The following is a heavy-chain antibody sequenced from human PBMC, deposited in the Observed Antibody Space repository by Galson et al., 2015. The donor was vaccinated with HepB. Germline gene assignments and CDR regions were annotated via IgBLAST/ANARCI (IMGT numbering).Heavy chain of an antibody. CDR1: GFTFSSYA. CDR3: ARDRSQSAYYYGMDV. Sequence: SLRLSCAASGFTFSSYAMHWVRQAPGKGLEWVAVISYDGSNKYYADSVKGRFTISRDNSKNTLYLQMNSLRAEDTAVYYCARDRSQSAYYYGMDVWGQGTTGTVSS. V-gene: IGHV3-30*04. CDR2: ISYDGSNK. J-gene: IGHJ6*02.